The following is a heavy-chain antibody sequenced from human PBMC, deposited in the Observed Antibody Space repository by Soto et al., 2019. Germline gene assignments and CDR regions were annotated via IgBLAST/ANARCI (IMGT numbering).Heavy chain of an antibody. CDR3: ARTARVPDF. D-gene: IGHD2-2*01. CDR2: IYHTGVT. Sequence: QVQLQESGPGLVKPSETLSLTCTVSGASITTYYWSWFRQPPGQGLESLGYIYHTGVTNSNPSLRGRLSISIDTAKHQFSLKLSSVTSADTAIYYCARTARVPDFWGPGILVTVSS. CDR1: GASITTYY. V-gene: IGHV4-59*01. J-gene: IGHJ4*02.